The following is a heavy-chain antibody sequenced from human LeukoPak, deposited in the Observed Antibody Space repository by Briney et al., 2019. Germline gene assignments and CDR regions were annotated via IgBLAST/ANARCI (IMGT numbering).Heavy chain of an antibody. CDR2: IYPGDSET. CDR1: GYSFTSYW. J-gene: IGHJ6*03. V-gene: IGHV5-51*01. CDR3: ARGRHSYSSYMDV. Sequence: GESLKISCKGSGYSFTSYWIGWGRQMPGKGLEGMGTIYPGDSETRYSPSSQGQVTISADKSISTAYLQWSILQASATAIYSCARGRHSYSSYMDVWGKGTTVTVSS.